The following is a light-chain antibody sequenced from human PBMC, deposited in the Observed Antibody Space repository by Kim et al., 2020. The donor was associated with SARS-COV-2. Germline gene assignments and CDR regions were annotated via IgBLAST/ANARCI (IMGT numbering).Light chain of an antibody. CDR2: DTR. Sequence: QSLLTQPPSISAAPGQKVTISCSGSASNIGTNHVSWNRHLPGTAPRLLIYDTRKRPSGISDRFSASKSGSSATLDISGLQTEDEGDFYCATWDTPLAALLFGGGTKVTVL. J-gene: IGLJ2*01. V-gene: IGLV1-51*01. CDR1: ASNIGTNH. CDR3: ATWDTPLAALL.